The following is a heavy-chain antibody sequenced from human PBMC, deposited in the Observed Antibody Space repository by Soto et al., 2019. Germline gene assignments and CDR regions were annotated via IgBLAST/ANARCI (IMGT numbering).Heavy chain of an antibody. CDR2: ISSSSSYI. V-gene: IGHV3-21*01. CDR1: GFTFSSYS. Sequence: GGSLRLSCAASGFTFSSYSMNWVRQAPGKGLEWVSSISSSSSYIYYADSVKGRFTISRDNAKNSLYLQMNSLRAEDTAVYYCARDSGTVTVADLDYWGQGTLVTVS. D-gene: IGHD6-19*01. J-gene: IGHJ4*02. CDR3: ARDSGTVTVADLDY.